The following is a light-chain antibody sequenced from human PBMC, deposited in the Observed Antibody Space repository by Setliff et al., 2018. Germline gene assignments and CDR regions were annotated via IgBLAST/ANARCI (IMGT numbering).Light chain of an antibody. J-gene: IGLJ2*01. CDR1: SSDVGGYKY. V-gene: IGLV2-8*01. CDR3: SSYAGSNTV. Sequence: ALTQPPSASGSPGQSVTISCTGTSSDVGGYKYVSWYQQHPGKAPKLMIYEVNKRPSGVPDRFSGSKSGNTASLTVSGLQAEDEADYYCSSYAGSNTVFGGGTKVTVL. CDR2: EVN.